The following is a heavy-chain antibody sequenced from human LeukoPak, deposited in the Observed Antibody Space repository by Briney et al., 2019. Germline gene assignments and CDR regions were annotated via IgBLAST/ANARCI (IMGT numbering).Heavy chain of an antibody. CDR2: MNPNSGNT. V-gene: IGHV1-8*01. D-gene: IGHD5-12*01. J-gene: IGHJ4*02. CDR3: ATDEGDSGYGYGY. CDR1: GYTFTSYD. Sequence: ASVKVSCKASGYTFTSYDISWVRQATGQGLEWMGWMNPNSGNTGYAQKFQGRVTMTRNTSISTAYMELSSLRSEDTAVYYCATDEGDSGYGYGYWGQGTLVTVSS.